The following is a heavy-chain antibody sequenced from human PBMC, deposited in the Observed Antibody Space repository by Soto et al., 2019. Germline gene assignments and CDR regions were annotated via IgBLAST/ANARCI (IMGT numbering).Heavy chain of an antibody. J-gene: IGHJ6*02. CDR2: FIPMFNRP. CDR3: ARGQFHHVSNYYYALDV. CDR1: GGTFSSYA. Sequence: QVQLVQSGAEVKKPGSSVKVSCKASGGTFSSYAISWVRQAPGQGLEWMGGFIPMFNRPHSARKFQGRVTITADESTSTAYMDLSSLRSEDTAVYYCARGQFHHVSNYYYALDVGGQGTTVTVSS. V-gene: IGHV1-69*01.